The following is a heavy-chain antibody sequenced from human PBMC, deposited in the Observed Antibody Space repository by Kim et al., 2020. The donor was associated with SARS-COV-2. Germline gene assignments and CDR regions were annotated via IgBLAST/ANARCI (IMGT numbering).Heavy chain of an antibody. V-gene: IGHV4-39*01. CDR3: ARRPSKCWYSSSWAPFDY. CDR2: IYYSGST. CDR1: GGSISSSSYY. D-gene: IGHD6-13*01. Sequence: SETLSLTCTVAGGSISSSSYYWGWIRQPPGKGLEWIGSIYYSGSTYHNPSLKSRVTISVDTSKNQFSLKLSSVTAADTAVYYGARRPSKCWYSSSWAPFDYWGQGTLVTVSS. J-gene: IGHJ4*02.